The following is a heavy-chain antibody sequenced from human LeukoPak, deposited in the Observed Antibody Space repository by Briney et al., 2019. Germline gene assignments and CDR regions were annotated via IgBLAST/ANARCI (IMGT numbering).Heavy chain of an antibody. V-gene: IGHV4-34*01. CDR3: ARDKFCSDTGSCNIGLLDF. J-gene: IGHJ4*02. Sequence: SETLSLTCGVFGGSFSGYYWTWLRQPPGKGLEGIGQINHRGSSHYNPSLRSRVTISVDTSKTQFSLKLTSVTAADTAVYYCARDKFCSDTGSCNIGLLDFWGQGALVTVSS. CDR2: INHRGSS. D-gene: IGHD2-15*01. CDR1: GGSFSGYY.